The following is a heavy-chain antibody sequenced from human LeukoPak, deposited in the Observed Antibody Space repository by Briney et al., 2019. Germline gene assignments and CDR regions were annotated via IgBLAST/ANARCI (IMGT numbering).Heavy chain of an antibody. CDR1: GGSISSYY. V-gene: IGHV4-4*07. J-gene: IGHJ4*02. CDR2: IYTSGST. CDR3: ASTKWYSGSYLIDY. D-gene: IGHD1-26*01. Sequence: PSETLSLTCTVSGGSISSYYWSWIRQPAGKGLEWIGRIYTSGSTNYNPSLKSRVTMSVDTSKNRFSLKLSSVTAADTAVYYCASTKWYSGSYLIDYWGQGTLVTVSS.